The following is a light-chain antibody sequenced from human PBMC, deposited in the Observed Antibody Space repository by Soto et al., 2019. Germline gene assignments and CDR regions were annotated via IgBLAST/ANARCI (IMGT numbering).Light chain of an antibody. CDR3: QQHSNWPRT. V-gene: IGKV3-11*01. CDR2: DAS. CDR1: QSINRH. Sequence: EIVLTQSPATLSLSPGERATLSCRASQSINRHLAWYRQKPGQAPRLLIYDASNRATGIPARFSGSGSGTDFTLTISSLEPEDFAVYYCQQHSNWPRTFGQGTKVDIK. J-gene: IGKJ1*01.